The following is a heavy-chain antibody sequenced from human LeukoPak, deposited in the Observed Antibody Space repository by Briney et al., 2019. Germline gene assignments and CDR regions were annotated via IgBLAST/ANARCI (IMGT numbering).Heavy chain of an antibody. J-gene: IGHJ4*02. V-gene: IGHV4-39*01. CDR3: ATQYYDFWSGRDY. D-gene: IGHD3-3*01. CDR2: IYYSGST. Sequence: SETLSLTCTVSGGSISSSSYYWGWIRQPPGKGLEWIGSIYYSGSTYYNPSLKSRVTISVDTSKNQFSLKLSSVTAADTAVYYCATQYYDFWSGRDYWGQGTLVTVSS. CDR1: GGSISSSSYY.